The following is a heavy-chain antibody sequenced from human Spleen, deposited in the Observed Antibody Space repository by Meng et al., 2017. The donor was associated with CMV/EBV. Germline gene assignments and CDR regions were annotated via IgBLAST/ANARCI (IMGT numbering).Heavy chain of an antibody. V-gene: IGHV1-2*02. J-gene: IGHJ4*02. CDR1: GYTFTAHY. Sequence: VSCKASGYTFTAHYMHGVRQAPGQGLEWMGWIQPNRGDTNYAQQFQGRVTVTRDTSIKTGYMELTRLTSDDTAVYYCARDNNWGPDYWGQGTLVTVSS. CDR3: ARDNNWGPDY. D-gene: IGHD7-27*01. CDR2: IQPNRGDT.